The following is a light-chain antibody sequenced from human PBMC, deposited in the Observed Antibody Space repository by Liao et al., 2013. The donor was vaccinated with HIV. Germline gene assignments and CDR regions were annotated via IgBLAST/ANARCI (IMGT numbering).Light chain of an antibody. V-gene: IGLV3-21*04. Sequence: SYELTQPPSVSVAPGKTATITCGGDDIGSKSVHWFQQRPGQAPVLVISFDKDRPSGIPERFSGSNSGNTATLTISRVEAGDEADYYCQVWDSSSDSGVFGTGTKVTVL. CDR3: QVWDSSSDSGV. CDR1: DIGSKS. J-gene: IGLJ1*01. CDR2: FDK.